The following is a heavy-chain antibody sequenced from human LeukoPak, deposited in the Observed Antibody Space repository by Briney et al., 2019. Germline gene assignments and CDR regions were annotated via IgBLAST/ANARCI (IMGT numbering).Heavy chain of an antibody. J-gene: IGHJ6*02. Sequence: GGSLRLSCAASGFTFSSYAMSWVRQAPGKGLEWVSAISGSGGSTYYADSVKGRFTISRANSKNTLYLQMNSLRAEDTAVYYCAKAGWYDYYYGMDVWGQGTTVTVSS. CDR3: AKAGWYDYYYGMDV. CDR1: GFTFSSYA. V-gene: IGHV3-23*01. D-gene: IGHD6-19*01. CDR2: ISGSGGST.